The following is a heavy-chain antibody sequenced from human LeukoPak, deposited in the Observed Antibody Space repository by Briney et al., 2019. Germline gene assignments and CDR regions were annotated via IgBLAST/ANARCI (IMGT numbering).Heavy chain of an antibody. CDR2: FDPEDDET. D-gene: IGHD3-16*01. Sequence: ASVKVSCKVSGYTLTELSLHWVRQAPGKGLEWMGGFDPEDDETLYAQKFQGRVTMTEDTSTDTAYMDLSSLRSEDTAVYYCATDLITFGGAEFDYWGQGTLVTVSS. CDR3: ATDLITFGGAEFDY. V-gene: IGHV1-24*01. CDR1: GYTLTELS. J-gene: IGHJ4*02.